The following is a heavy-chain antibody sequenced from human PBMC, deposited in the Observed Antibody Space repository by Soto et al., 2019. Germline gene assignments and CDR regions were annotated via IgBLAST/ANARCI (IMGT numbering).Heavy chain of an antibody. CDR1: GYTFTGYY. J-gene: IGHJ4*02. CDR2: INTNSGGT. V-gene: IGHV1-2*02. Sequence: GASVKVSCKASGYTFTGYYIHWVRQAPGQGLGWMGWINTNSGGTNYAQKFQGRVTMTRDTSISTAYMELSRLTSDDTAVYYCARTQTNDYWGQGTLVTVSS. CDR3: ARTQTNDY.